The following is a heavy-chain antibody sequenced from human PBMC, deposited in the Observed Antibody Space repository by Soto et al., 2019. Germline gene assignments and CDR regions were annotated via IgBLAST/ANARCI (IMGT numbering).Heavy chain of an antibody. V-gene: IGHV1-18*01. CDR1: GYTFSSYG. D-gene: IGHD6-13*01. CDR2: INTSSGET. Sequence: QIQLVQSGGEVRTPGASVKVSCKASGYTFSSYGITWVRQAPGQGLELLGWINTSSGETNYAQKFQGRVTVTTDTSTTTGYMEVRNLTFDDTAVYYCARDWYPRFDPWGQGTLVTVSS. J-gene: IGHJ5*02. CDR3: ARDWYPRFDP.